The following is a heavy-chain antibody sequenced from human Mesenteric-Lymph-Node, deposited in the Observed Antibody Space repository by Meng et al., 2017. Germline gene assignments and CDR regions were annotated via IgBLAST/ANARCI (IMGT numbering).Heavy chain of an antibody. CDR2: ISGGGDNT. CDR1: GFTFRRYA. D-gene: IGHD4-17*01. Sequence: GGSLRLSCAASGFTFRRYAMNWVRQAPGKGLEWVSGISGGGDNTYYPDSVKGRFTITRDNSKKSLYLQMNSLKAEDTAVYYCARDYGDYVPILFDYWGQGTLVTVSS. CDR3: ARDYGDYVPILFDY. V-gene: IGHV3-23*01. J-gene: IGHJ4*02.